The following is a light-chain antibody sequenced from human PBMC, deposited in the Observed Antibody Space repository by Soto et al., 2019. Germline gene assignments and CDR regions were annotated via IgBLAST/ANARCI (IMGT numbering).Light chain of an antibody. CDR3: QQYNNWPWT. V-gene: IGKV3-15*01. Sequence: EQVMAQYPATLSVSPGERATLSCRARQSFSSDLAWYQQKPGQAPRLLSYSASTRATGIPARFSGSGSGTEFTLIISSLQSEDFAVYYCQQYNNWPWTFGQGTKVDIK. J-gene: IGKJ1*01. CDR1: QSFSSD. CDR2: SAS.